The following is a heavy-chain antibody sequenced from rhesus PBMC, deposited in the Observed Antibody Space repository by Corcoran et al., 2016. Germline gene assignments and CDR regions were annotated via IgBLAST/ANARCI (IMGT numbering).Heavy chain of an antibody. V-gene: IGHV3S5*01. Sequence: EVQLVETGGGLVQPGGSLKLSCAASGFTFSSYGMSWVRQAPGKGLEWVSAINSGGGSTYYADSVKGRFTSSRDNAKNTLSLQMNSLRAEDTAVYYCAKDLDSSWSGLDSWGQGVVVTVSS. CDR3: AKDLDSSWSGLDS. CDR2: INSGGGST. CDR1: GFTFSSYG. J-gene: IGHJ6*01. D-gene: IGHD6-13*01.